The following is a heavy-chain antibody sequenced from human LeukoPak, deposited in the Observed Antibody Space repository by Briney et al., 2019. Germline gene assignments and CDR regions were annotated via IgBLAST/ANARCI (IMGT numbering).Heavy chain of an antibody. CDR2: ISGSGGST. Sequence: PGGSLRLSCAASGFTFSSYAMSWVRQAPGKGLEWVSAISGSGGSTYYADSVKGRFTISRDNSKNTLYLQMNSLRAEDTAVYYCAKDKGVRYFDWFRNYYGMDVWGQGTTVTVSS. D-gene: IGHD3-9*01. CDR1: GFTFSSYA. V-gene: IGHV3-23*01. CDR3: AKDKGVRYFDWFRNYYGMDV. J-gene: IGHJ6*02.